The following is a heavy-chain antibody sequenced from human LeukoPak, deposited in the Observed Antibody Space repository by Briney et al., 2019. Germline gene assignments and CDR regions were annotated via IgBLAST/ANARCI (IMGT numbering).Heavy chain of an antibody. CDR2: ITSSGDAT. CDR1: GITFNLYS. V-gene: IGHV3-23*01. J-gene: IGHJ5*01. Sequence: PGGSLRLSCVASGITFNLYSMSWVRQAPGKGLEWVSSITSSGDATFYADSVKDHFTISRDNSRSTLYLQMSRLRVEDTAVYYCAKDRPNYHESNGHYYRLNGDSWGQGTLVTVSS. CDR3: AKDRPNYHESNGHYYRLNGDS. D-gene: IGHD3-22*01.